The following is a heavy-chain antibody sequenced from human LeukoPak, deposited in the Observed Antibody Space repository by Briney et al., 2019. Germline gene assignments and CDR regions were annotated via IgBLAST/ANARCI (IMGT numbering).Heavy chain of an antibody. CDR1: GGSFSGYY. J-gene: IGHJ4*02. CDR2: INHIGST. Sequence: SETLSLTCAVYGGSFSGYYWSWIRQPPGKGLEWIGEINHIGSTNYNPSLKSRVTISVDTSKNQISLKLSSVTAADTAVYYCARTRIAVAGALGYWGQGTLVTVSS. D-gene: IGHD6-19*01. V-gene: IGHV4-34*01. CDR3: ARTRIAVAGALGY.